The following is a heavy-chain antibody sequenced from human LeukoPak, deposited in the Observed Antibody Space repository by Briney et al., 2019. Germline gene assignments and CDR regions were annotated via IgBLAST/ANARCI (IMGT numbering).Heavy chain of an antibody. CDR3: AKVYDILTGYADKYFDY. CDR1: GFTFSSYA. D-gene: IGHD3-9*01. CDR2: ISGSGGST. V-gene: IGHV3-23*01. Sequence: PGGSLRLSCAASGFTFSSYAMSWVRQAPGKGLEWVSAISGSGGSTYYADSVKGRFTISRDNSKNTLYLQMNSLRAEDTAVYYCAKVYDILTGYADKYFDYWGQGTLVTVSS. J-gene: IGHJ4*02.